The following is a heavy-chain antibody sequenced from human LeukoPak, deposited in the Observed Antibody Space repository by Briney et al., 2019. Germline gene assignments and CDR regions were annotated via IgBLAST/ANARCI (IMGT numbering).Heavy chain of an antibody. V-gene: IGHV5-51*01. Sequence: GESLKISCKGSGYSFISYWIGWVRQMRGKGLEWMGIMYPGDSDTRYSPSFQGLVTISADKSISTAYLQWSSLKASDTAMYYCAAGGDYSIFNYWGQGTLVTVSS. CDR1: GYSFISYW. D-gene: IGHD4-17*01. CDR2: MYPGDSDT. CDR3: AAGGDYSIFNY. J-gene: IGHJ4*02.